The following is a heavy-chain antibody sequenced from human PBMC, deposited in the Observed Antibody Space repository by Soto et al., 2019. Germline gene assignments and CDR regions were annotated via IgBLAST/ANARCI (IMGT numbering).Heavy chain of an antibody. Sequence: QDQLVQSGVEVKKPGASVKVSCKASGYSFTNYGITWVRQAPGQGFEWMGWISAYNGNTNYAQKFQGRVTMTTDATASTANLELRMLRSDDTAVYYCARDRAGAPPVAGNTHYYYYMDVWGQGTTVTVSS. V-gene: IGHV1-18*01. J-gene: IGHJ6*03. D-gene: IGHD6-19*01. CDR3: ARDRAGAPPVAGNTHYYYYMDV. CDR1: GYSFTNYG. CDR2: ISAYNGNT.